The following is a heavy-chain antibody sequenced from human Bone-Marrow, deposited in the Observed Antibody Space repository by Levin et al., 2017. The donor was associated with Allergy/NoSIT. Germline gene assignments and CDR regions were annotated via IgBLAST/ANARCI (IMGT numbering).Heavy chain of an antibody. D-gene: IGHD3-3*02. J-gene: IGHJ4*02. CDR1: GGSISSSSYY. CDR2: ISYSGST. V-gene: IGHV4-39*01. CDR3: ASQPERHYWLGPACDY. Sequence: SQTLSLTCTVSGGSISSSSYYWGWIRQPPGKGLEWIGSISYSGSTYYNPSLKSRITISVDTSKNQFSLKMSSVTAADTAVYYCASQPERHYWLGPACDYWGQGTLVTVSS.